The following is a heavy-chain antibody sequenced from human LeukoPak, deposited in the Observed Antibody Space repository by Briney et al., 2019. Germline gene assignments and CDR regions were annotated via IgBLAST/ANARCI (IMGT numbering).Heavy chain of an antibody. V-gene: IGHV3-66*01. D-gene: IGHD3-3*01. CDR3: ARDLLEWYFDY. Sequence: GGSLRLSCAASGFTVSSTYMSWVRQTPGKGLEWVSVIYSGGSTYYADSVKGRFTISRDNSKNTLYLQMISLRAEDTAVYYCARDLLEWYFDYWGQGTLVTVSS. CDR1: GFTVSSTY. CDR2: IYSGGST. J-gene: IGHJ4*02.